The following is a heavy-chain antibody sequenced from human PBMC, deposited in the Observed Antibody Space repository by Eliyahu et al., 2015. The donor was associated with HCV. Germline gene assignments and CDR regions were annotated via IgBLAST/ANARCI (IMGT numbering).Heavy chain of an antibody. CDR2: IHYSGGT. Sequence: QVQLQESGPGLVKPSETLSLTCTVSGGSLTTYYWSWIRQPPGKGLEWIGYIHYSGGTNYNPSLKSRVTISVDTSKNQFSLNLTSVTAADTAMYYCASGGGGIAVTGTGGWFDPWGQGTLVTVSS. V-gene: IGHV4-59*01. CDR3: ASGGGGIAVTGTGGWFDP. J-gene: IGHJ5*02. D-gene: IGHD6-19*01. CDR1: GGSLTTYY.